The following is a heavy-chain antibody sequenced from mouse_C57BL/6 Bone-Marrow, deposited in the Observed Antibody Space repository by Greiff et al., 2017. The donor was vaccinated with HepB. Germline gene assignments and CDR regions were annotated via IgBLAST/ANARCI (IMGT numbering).Heavy chain of an antibody. V-gene: IGHV1-64*01. CDR3: AWHYGSSPWYFDV. Sequence: QVQLQQSGAELVKPGASVKLSCKASGYTFTSYWMHWVKQRPGQGLEWIGMIHPNSGSTNYNEKFKSKATLTVDKSSSTAYMQLSSLTSEDSAVYYCAWHYGSSPWYFDVWGTGTTVTVSS. J-gene: IGHJ1*03. D-gene: IGHD1-1*01. CDR2: IHPNSGST. CDR1: GYTFTSYW.